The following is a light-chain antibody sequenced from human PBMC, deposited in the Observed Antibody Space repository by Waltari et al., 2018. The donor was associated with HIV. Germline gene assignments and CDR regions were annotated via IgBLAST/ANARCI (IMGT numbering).Light chain of an antibody. Sequence: SYELTQPPSVSVSPGQTARITCSGNKFGDKYACWYQQKPGQSPVLVMYQDDRRPAGIPERFSGSNSGNTATLTISGTQAMDEADYYCQAWDRSTTVVFGGGTKVTVL. CDR3: QAWDRSTTVV. J-gene: IGLJ2*01. CDR1: KFGDKY. CDR2: QDD. V-gene: IGLV3-1*01.